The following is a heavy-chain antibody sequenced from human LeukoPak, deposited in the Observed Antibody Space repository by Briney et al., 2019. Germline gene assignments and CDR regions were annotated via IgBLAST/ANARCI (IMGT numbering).Heavy chain of an antibody. V-gene: IGHV5-51*01. J-gene: IGHJ3*01. CDR1: GYRFNDYW. CDR2: IYPDDSDI. CDR3: ARHGRGSRSPNAFDF. Sequence: GESLKISCKGSGYRFNDYWIGWVRQMPGKGLQWMGVIYPDDSDIRYSPSFQGQVTISADKSIITAYLQWSSLKASDTAMYYCARHGRGSRSPNAFDFWGRGTMVTVSS. D-gene: IGHD3-10*01.